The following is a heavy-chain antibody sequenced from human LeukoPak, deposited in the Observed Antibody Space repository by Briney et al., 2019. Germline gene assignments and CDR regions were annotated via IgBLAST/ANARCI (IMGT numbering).Heavy chain of an antibody. V-gene: IGHV1-18*01. CDR2: ISANNGNT. J-gene: IGHJ4*02. Sequence: ASVKVSCKASGYTFTSYGISWVRQAPGQGLEGMGWISANNGNTNYAQKLQGRVIMTTDTSTSTAYMELRSMRSDDTDVYYFAICSGFGAVPAVYLTVWGQGNLVTVSS. CDR3: AICSGFGAVPAVYLTV. CDR1: GYTFTSYG. D-gene: IGHD2-15*01.